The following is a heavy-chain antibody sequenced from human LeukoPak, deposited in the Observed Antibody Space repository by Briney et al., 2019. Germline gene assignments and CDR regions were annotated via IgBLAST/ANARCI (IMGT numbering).Heavy chain of an antibody. CDR1: GFTFDDYA. Sequence: GGSLRLSCAASGFTFDDYAMHWVRQAPGKGLEWVSGISWNSGSIGYADSVKGRFTISRDNAKNSLYLQMNSLRAEDMALYYCAKEGYSSSWYKGSYFDYWGQGTLVTVSS. CDR3: AKEGYSSSWYKGSYFDY. V-gene: IGHV3-9*03. D-gene: IGHD6-13*01. CDR2: ISWNSGSI. J-gene: IGHJ4*02.